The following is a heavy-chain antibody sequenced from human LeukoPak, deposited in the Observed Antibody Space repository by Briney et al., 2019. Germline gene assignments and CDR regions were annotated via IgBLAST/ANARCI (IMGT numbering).Heavy chain of an antibody. Sequence: PGGSLRLSCTVYGFTFGDHAMSWDSQAPGKGIEWVGFIRSKTYGGTTEYAASVKGRFIISRDDSTSIAYLQMNSLKTEDTAVYYCTRGPIQLWLYHGMDVWGQGTTVTVSS. V-gene: IGHV3-49*04. CDR2: IRSKTYGGTT. D-gene: IGHD5-18*01. J-gene: IGHJ6*02. CDR1: GFTFGDHA. CDR3: TRGPIQLWLYHGMDV.